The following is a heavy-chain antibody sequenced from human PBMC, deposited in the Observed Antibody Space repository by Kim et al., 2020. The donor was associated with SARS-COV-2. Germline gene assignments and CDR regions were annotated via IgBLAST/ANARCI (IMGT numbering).Heavy chain of an antibody. CDR3: ARGGGGSYYRA. J-gene: IGHJ5*02. CDR1: GFTFSSYG. CDR2: IWNDGSNK. Sequence: GGSLRLSCAASGFTFSSYGMHWVRQAPGKGLEWVAVIWNDGSNKYYADSVKGRFTISSDNSKNTLYLQMHSLRAEDTAVDYCARGGGGSYYRAWGQGTLVTVSS. D-gene: IGHD1-26*01. V-gene: IGHV3-33*01.